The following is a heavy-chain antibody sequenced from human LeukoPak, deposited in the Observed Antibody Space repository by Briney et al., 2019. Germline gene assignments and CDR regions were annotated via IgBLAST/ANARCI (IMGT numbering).Heavy chain of an antibody. D-gene: IGHD1-26*01. CDR3: ARGRFRRANWFDP. Sequence: GASVRVSCKASGYTFTSYAMHWVRQAPGQRLEWMGWINAGNGNTKYSQEFQGRVTITRDTSASTAYMELSSLRSEDMAVYYCARGRFRRANWFDPWGQGTLVTVSS. V-gene: IGHV1-3*03. J-gene: IGHJ5*02. CDR1: GYTFTSYA. CDR2: INAGNGNT.